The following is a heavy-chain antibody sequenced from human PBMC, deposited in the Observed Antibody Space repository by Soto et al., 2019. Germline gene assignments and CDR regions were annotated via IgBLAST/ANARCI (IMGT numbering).Heavy chain of an antibody. CDR1: GYSFTSYG. CDR3: ARGSPRTTGTSEDFDY. Sequence: ASVKVSFKASGYSFTSYGISWVRQAPGQGLEWMGWISAYNGNTNYAQKLQGRVTMTTDTSTSTAYMELRSLRSDDTAVYYCARGSPRTTGTSEDFDYWGQGTLVTVSS. CDR2: ISAYNGNT. D-gene: IGHD1-1*01. J-gene: IGHJ4*02. V-gene: IGHV1-18*01.